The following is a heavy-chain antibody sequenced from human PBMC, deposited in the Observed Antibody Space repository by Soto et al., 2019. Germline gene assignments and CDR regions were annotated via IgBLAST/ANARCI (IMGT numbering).Heavy chain of an antibody. CDR1: GGSISSSSYY. Sequence: SETLSLTCTVSGGSISSSSYYGGWIRQPPGKGLEWIGSIYYSGSTYYNPSLKSRVTISVDTSKNQFSLKLSSVTAADTAVYYCARLGLYYYGMDVWGQGTTVT. V-gene: IGHV4-39*01. CDR3: ARLGLYYYGMDV. D-gene: IGHD1-26*01. J-gene: IGHJ6*02. CDR2: IYYSGST.